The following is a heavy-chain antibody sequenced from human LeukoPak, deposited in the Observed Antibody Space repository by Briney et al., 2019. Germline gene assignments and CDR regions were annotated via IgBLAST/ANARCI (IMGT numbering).Heavy chain of an antibody. J-gene: IGHJ4*01. V-gene: IGHV3-48*03. D-gene: IGHD2-2*03. CDR2: IDRTGNDM. CDR1: GLAFSVYA. CDR3: VTDNPGNMDFAH. Sequence: SLRLSCALSGLAFSVYAMNSVRQTPHKGLEWLSFIDRTGNDMRYTHSFKGRFTFSRDTTRNSLYRRMNILPARDTAGNYFVTDNPGNMDFAHWGQGTLVTVSS.